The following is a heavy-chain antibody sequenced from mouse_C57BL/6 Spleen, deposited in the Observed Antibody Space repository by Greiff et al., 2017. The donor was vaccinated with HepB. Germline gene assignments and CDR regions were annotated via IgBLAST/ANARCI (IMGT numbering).Heavy chain of an antibody. J-gene: IGHJ1*03. CDR2: IYPGDGDT. CDR1: GYAFSSSW. D-gene: IGHD1-1*01. CDR3: ARYFSTTVVGDFDV. Sequence: QVQLKQSGPELVKPGASVKISCKASGYAFSSSWMNWVKQRPGKGLEWIGRIYPGDGDTNYNGKFKGKATLTADKSSSTAYMQLSSLKSEDSAVYFCARYFSTTVVGDFDVWGTGTTVTVSS. V-gene: IGHV1-82*01.